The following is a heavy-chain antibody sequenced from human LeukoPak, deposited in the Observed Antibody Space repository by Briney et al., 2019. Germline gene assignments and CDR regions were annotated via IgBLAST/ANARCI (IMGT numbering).Heavy chain of an antibody. CDR1: GFSFEAYG. J-gene: IGHJ4*02. Sequence: GGSLRLSCAASGFSFEAYGMYWVRHAPGKGLEWVSGITWNSDDMAYADSVKGRFTISRDNAKNRLYLQMNSLTVEDTALYYCTRVTSWRTGFDYWGQGTLVTVSS. V-gene: IGHV3-9*01. D-gene: IGHD1-1*01. CDR2: ITWNSDDM. CDR3: TRVTSWRTGFDY.